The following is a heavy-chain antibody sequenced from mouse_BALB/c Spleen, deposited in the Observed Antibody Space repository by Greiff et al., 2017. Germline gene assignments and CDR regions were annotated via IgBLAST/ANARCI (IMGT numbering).Heavy chain of an antibody. CDR3: TRAYGNSYAMDY. CDR2: ISSGGTYT. J-gene: IGHJ4*01. D-gene: IGHD2-10*02. Sequence: DVKLVESGGGLVKPGGSLKLSCAASGFTFSSYTMSWVRQTPEKRLEWVATISSGGTYTYYPDSVKGRFTISRDNAKNTLYLQMSSLKSEDTAMNYCTRAYGNSYAMDYWGQGTSVTVSS. V-gene: IGHV5-6-4*01. CDR1: GFTFSSYT.